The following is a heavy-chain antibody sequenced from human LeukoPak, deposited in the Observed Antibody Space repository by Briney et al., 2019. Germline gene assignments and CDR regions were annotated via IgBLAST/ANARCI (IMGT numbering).Heavy chain of an antibody. CDR2: IYYSGST. D-gene: IGHD3-10*01. V-gene: IGHV4-59*12. CDR3: ARDYGSGSPYYFDY. CDR1: GGSISSYY. J-gene: IGHJ4*02. Sequence: PSETLSLTCTVSGGSISSYYWSWIRQPPGKGLEWIGYIYYSGSTNYNPSLKSRVTISVDTSKNQFSLKLSSVTAADTAVYYCARDYGSGSPYYFDYWGQGTLVTVSS.